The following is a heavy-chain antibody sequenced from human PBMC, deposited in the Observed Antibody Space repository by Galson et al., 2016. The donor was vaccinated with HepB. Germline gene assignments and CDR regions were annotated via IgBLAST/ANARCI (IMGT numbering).Heavy chain of an antibody. CDR3: AKDTSWVLDF. D-gene: IGHD3-16*01. CDR1: GFSFSSYA. V-gene: IGHV3-23*01. Sequence: SCAASGFSFSSYAMCWVRQAPGKGLEWVSAIVDSGVTTYYADSVRGRFTISRDNSKSTLYLQMNSLRAEDTAVYYCAKDTSWVLDFWGQGNLVTVSS. CDR2: IVDSGVTT. J-gene: IGHJ4*02.